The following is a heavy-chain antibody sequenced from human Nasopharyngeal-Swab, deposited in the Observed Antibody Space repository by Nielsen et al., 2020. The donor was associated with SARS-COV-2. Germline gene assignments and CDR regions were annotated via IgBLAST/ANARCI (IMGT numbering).Heavy chain of an antibody. CDR3: TRCGGGCYSGRDY. CDR2: IRSEGNNYAT. CDR1: GFTFSDSA. Sequence: GGSLRLSCAASGFTFSDSASHWVRQASGKGLEGVGRIRSEGNNYATAYAASVKGRFIIFRDDPTNTAYLQMNSLKTEDTAMYYCTRCGGGCYSGRDYWGQGTLVTVSS. D-gene: IGHD2-15*01. V-gene: IGHV3-73*01. J-gene: IGHJ4*02.